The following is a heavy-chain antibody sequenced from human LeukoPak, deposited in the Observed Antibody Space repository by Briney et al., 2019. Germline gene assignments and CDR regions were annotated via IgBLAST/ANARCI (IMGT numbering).Heavy chain of an antibody. D-gene: IGHD6-19*01. J-gene: IGHJ4*02. CDR2: ISSNGGST. Sequence: GGSLRLSCAASGFTFSSYAIHWVRQAQGKGLEYVAAISSNGGSTFYANSVKGRFIVSRDNSKNTLSLQMGSLRTEDLAMYYCARRAPGFSSGWLDYWGQGTPVTVSS. V-gene: IGHV3-64*01. CDR1: GFTFSSYA. CDR3: ARRAPGFSSGWLDY.